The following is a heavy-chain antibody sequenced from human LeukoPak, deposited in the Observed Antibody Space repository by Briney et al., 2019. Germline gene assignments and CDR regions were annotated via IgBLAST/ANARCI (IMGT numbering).Heavy chain of an antibody. V-gene: IGHV3-23*02. Sequence: GGSLRLSCAASGFTFSNYAMTWVRQAPGKGLEWVSVISASGGSTYYRDSVKGRFTISRDNSKNTLNLQMNSLRAEDTAVYFCARRINGTWYYFDYWGQGTLVTVPS. D-gene: IGHD1-20*01. J-gene: IGHJ4*02. CDR2: ISASGGST. CDR1: GFTFSNYA. CDR3: ARRINGTWYYFDY.